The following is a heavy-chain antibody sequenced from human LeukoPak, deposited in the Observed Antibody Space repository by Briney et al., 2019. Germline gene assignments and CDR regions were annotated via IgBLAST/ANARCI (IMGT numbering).Heavy chain of an antibody. CDR1: GFTFSSYN. CDR3: TRGDSAD. CDR2: ISSSSNTI. J-gene: IGHJ4*02. Sequence: GGSLRLSCAASGFTFSSYNMNWVRKAPGKGLEWFSFISSSSNTIYYADSVKGRFTISRDNAKNSLYLQMNTLRDEDTAIYYCTRGDSADWGQGTLVTVSS. V-gene: IGHV3-48*02. D-gene: IGHD1-26*01.